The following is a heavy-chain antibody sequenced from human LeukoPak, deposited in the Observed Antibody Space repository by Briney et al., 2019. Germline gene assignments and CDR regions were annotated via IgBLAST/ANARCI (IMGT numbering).Heavy chain of an antibody. CDR2: INPNSGGT. CDR1: GYTFTGYS. CDR3: ARVGGSWYLRLGS. Sequence: ASVKVSCKASGYTFTGYSMHWVRQAPGQGLEWMGWINPNSGGTNYAQKFQGRVTMTRDTSISTAYMELSSLRSDDTAIYFCARVGGSWYLRLGSWGQGTLVTVSS. J-gene: IGHJ4*02. D-gene: IGHD6-13*01. V-gene: IGHV1-2*02.